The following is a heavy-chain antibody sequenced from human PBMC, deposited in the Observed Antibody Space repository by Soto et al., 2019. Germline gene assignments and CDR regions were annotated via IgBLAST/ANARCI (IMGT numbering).Heavy chain of an antibody. CDR3: AKALSSGWYRGGFDY. D-gene: IGHD6-19*01. CDR2: ISGSGGST. V-gene: IGHV3-23*01. CDR1: GFTFSSYT. Sequence: EVQLLESGGGLVQPGGSLRLSCAASGFTFSSYTMSWVRQAPGKGLEWVSAISGSGGSTYYAYSVRGRFTISRDNSKNTLHLLMISLRAEQTAVYYCAKALSSGWYRGGFDYWGQGTLVTVSA. J-gene: IGHJ4*02.